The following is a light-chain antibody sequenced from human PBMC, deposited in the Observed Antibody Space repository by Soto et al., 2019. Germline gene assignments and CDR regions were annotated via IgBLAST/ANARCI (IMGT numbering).Light chain of an antibody. CDR2: GAS. Sequence: ENVLTQSPGTLSLSPGERATLSCRASQSVSSNYLAWYQQKPGQAPRLLIYGASSTATGIPDRFSGSGSGTGFTLTITRLEPGDFAVYYGQQYGSSAWTFGQGTKVEIK. CDR1: QSVSSNY. J-gene: IGKJ1*01. CDR3: QQYGSSAWT. V-gene: IGKV3-20*01.